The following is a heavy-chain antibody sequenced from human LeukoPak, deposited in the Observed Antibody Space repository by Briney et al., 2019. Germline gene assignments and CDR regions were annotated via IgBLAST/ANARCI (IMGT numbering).Heavy chain of an antibody. D-gene: IGHD6-25*01. V-gene: IGHV4-4*02. CDR3: ARVTIAAANI. CDR2: VYHTGST. J-gene: IGHJ1*01. Sequence: SGTLSLTCAVSGGSISSNNWWSWVRQPPGKGLEWIGEVYHTGSTNYHPSLKSRVTMSIDKSKNQFSLNLSSVTAADTAVYYCARVTIAAANIWGQGTLVTVSS. CDR1: GGSISSNNW.